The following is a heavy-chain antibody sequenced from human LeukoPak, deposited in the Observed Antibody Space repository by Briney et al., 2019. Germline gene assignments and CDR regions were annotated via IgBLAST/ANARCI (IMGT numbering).Heavy chain of an antibody. J-gene: IGHJ4*02. D-gene: IGHD3-22*01. V-gene: IGHV1-69*13. CDR2: IIPIFGTA. Sequence: GASVKVSCKASGGTFSSYAISWVRQAPGQGLEWMGGIIPIFGTANYAQKFQGRVTITADESTSTAYMELSSLRSEDTAVYYCARGGYNYYDSSGYYSVTPYYFDYWGQGTLVTVSS. CDR1: GGTFSSYA. CDR3: ARGGYNYYDSSGYYSVTPYYFDY.